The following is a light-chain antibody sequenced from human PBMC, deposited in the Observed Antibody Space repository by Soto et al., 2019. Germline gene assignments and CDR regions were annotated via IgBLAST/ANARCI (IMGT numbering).Light chain of an antibody. CDR1: QNLLYNSNNKNY. J-gene: IGKJ1*01. V-gene: IGKV4-1*01. Sequence: DVVMTQSPDSLAVSLGERATINCKSSQNLLYNSNNKNYLAWYQRKPGQSPKLLIYWASTREYGVPDRFSGSGSGTDFTLTISSLQAEDVAVYYCQQYYSTPPTFGQGTKVEIK. CDR3: QQYYSTPPT. CDR2: WAS.